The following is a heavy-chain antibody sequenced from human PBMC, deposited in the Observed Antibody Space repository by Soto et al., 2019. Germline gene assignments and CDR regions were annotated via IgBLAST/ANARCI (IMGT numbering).Heavy chain of an antibody. J-gene: IGHJ4*02. CDR3: ARHRGPAPVY. CDR1: GGSISGYY. V-gene: IGHV4-39*01. CDR2: LFYGGTT. Sequence: QVQLQESGPGLVKPSETLSLTCTVSGGSISGYYWTWIRQPPGKGLEWAGSLFYGGTTDYNPSLKSRLTMSVDTSKNHFSRKLRSVTAADTAVYYCARHRGPAPVYWGQGTLVTASS. D-gene: IGHD3-10*01.